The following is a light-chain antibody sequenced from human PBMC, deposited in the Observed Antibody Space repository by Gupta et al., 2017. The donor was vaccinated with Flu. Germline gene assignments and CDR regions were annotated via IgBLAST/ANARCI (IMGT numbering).Light chain of an antibody. CDR3: QQRHSTPYT. J-gene: IGKJ2*01. Sequence: DIHMTQSPSSLPASVGDRVTIACRASQTINNYVTWYQQKPGKAPNLLIYGASTLQSGVPPRFSGSGYGTDFTLTISRLQPEDFATYYCQQRHSTPYTFGQGTKVEIK. V-gene: IGKV1-39*01. CDR1: QTINNY. CDR2: GAS.